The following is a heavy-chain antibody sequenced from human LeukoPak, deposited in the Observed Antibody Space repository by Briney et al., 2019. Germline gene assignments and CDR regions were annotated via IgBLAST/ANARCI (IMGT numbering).Heavy chain of an antibody. CDR2: FSYDGSNK. D-gene: IGHD1/OR15-1a*01. V-gene: IGHV3-30*04. CDR1: GFTFSSYA. CDR3: ARALGTYAAQFYYFDY. Sequence: LTGGSLRLSCAASGFTFSSYAMRWVRQAPGKGLEWVAVFSYDGSNKYYADSVKGRFTISRDNSKNTLYLQMNSLRADDTAVYYCARALGTYAAQFYYFDYWGQGTLVTVSS. J-gene: IGHJ4*02.